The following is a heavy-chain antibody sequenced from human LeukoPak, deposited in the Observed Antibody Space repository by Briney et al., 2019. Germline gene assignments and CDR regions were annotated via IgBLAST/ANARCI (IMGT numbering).Heavy chain of an antibody. CDR2: IRYDGSNK. V-gene: IGHV3-30*02. CDR1: GFTFSSYG. CDR3: AKGPRYFDWLSWFDP. Sequence: GGSLRLSCAASGFTFSSYGMHWVRQAPGKRLEWVAFIRYDGSNKYYADSVKGRFTISRDNSKNTLYLQMNSLRAEDTAVYYCAKGPRYFDWLSWFDPWGQGTLVTVSS. J-gene: IGHJ5*02. D-gene: IGHD3-9*01.